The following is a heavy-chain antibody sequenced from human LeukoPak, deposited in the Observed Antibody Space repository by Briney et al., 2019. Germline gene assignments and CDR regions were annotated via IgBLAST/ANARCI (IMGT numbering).Heavy chain of an antibody. Sequence: PSQTLSLTCTVSGGSISSGGYYWSWIRQRPGKGLEWIGYIYYSGSTYYNPSLKSRVTISVDTSKNQFSLKLSSVTAADTAVYYCARHYRVCSSTSCYPTNWFDPWGQGTLVTVSS. V-gene: IGHV4-31*03. CDR3: ARHYRVCSSTSCYPTNWFDP. CDR2: IYYSGST. CDR1: GGSISSGGYY. D-gene: IGHD2-2*01. J-gene: IGHJ5*02.